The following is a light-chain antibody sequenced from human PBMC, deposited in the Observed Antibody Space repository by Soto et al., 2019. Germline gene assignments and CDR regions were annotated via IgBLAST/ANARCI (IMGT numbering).Light chain of an antibody. CDR1: SSDVGGYNY. CDR2: EVS. CDR3: SSYAGSNNLV. V-gene: IGLV2-8*01. J-gene: IGLJ2*01. Sequence: QSALTQPPSASGSPGQSVTISCTGTSSDVGGYNYVSWYQQHPGKAPKLMIYEVSQRPSGVPDRFSGSKSGHTASLTVSGLQAEDEADYYCSSYAGSNNLVFGGGTKLTVL.